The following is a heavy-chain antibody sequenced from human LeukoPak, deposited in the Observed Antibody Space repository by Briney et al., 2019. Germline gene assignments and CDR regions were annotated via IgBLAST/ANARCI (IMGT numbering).Heavy chain of an antibody. V-gene: IGHV1-69*05. CDR3: ARDRLIAAAGTVWYFDL. D-gene: IGHD6-13*01. Sequence: SVKVSCKASGGTLSSYAISWVRQAPGQGLEWMGGITPIFGTANYAQKFQGRVTITTDESTSTAYMELSSLRSEDTAVYYCARDRLIAAAGTVWYFDLWGRGTLVTVSS. CDR2: ITPIFGTA. CDR1: GGTLSSYA. J-gene: IGHJ2*01.